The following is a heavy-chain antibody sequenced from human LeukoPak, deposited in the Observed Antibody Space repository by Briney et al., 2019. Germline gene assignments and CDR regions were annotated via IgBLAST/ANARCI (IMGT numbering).Heavy chain of an antibody. D-gene: IGHD3-22*01. CDR3: ARAGGGYDSSGYSFDY. V-gene: IGHV1-2*02. J-gene: IGHJ4*02. Sequence: ASVKVSCKASGYTFTGYYMHWVRQAPGQGLEWMGWINPNSGGTNYAQKFQGRVTMTRDTSISTAYMELSRLRSDDTAVYYCARAGGGYDSSGYSFDYWGQGTLVTVSS. CDR2: INPNSGGT. CDR1: GYTFTGYY.